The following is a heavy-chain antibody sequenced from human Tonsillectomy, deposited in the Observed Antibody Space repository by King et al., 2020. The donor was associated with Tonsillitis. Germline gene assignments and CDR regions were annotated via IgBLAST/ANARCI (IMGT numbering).Heavy chain of an antibody. J-gene: IGHJ4*02. V-gene: IGHV5-51*03. Sequence: VQLVESGAEVKKPGESLKISCKGSGYRFATYWIGWVRQMPGKGLEWMGIIYPSDSDTRYSPSFQGQVTISADRSTSTAYLQWSSLKASDTAIYYCARGRYSGYGCLDSWGQGTLVTVSS. D-gene: IGHD5-12*01. CDR3: ARGRYSGYGCLDS. CDR1: GYRFATYW. CDR2: IYPSDSDT.